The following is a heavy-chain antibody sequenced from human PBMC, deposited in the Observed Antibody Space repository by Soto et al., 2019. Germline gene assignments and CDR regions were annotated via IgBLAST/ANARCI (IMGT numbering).Heavy chain of an antibody. D-gene: IGHD1-26*01. J-gene: IGHJ4*02. CDR3: ARGGGSPDY. Sequence: QVQLQESGPGLVKPSETLSLTCTVSGGSISSYYWSWIRQPPGKGLEWIGYIYYSGSTNYNPSLKSRVTISVDTATNQFSLKLTSGTAADTAVYYCARGGGSPDYWGQGTLVTVSS. V-gene: IGHV4-59*08. CDR2: IYYSGST. CDR1: GGSISSYY.